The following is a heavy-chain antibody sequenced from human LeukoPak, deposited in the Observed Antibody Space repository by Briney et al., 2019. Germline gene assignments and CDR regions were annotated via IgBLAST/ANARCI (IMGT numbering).Heavy chain of an antibody. CDR1: GYSISSGYY. Sequence: SETLSLTCTVSGYSISSGYYWGWSRQPPGKGLGGIGSIYHSGSTYYNPSLKSRVTISVDTSKSQFSLKLSSVTAADTAVYFCAREEGSWYGDDFYYYMDVWGKGTTVTVSS. V-gene: IGHV4-38-2*02. J-gene: IGHJ6*03. D-gene: IGHD6-13*01. CDR2: IYHSGST. CDR3: AREEGSWYGDDFYYYMDV.